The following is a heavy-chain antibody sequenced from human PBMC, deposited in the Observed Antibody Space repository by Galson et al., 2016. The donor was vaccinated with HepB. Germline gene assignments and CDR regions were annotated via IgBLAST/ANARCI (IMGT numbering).Heavy chain of an antibody. CDR2: TYYRSKWYN. D-gene: IGHD1-26*01. V-gene: IGHV6-1*01. Sequence: CAISGDSVSSNSAAWNWIRQSPSRGLEWLGRTYYRSKWYNDYAVSVKSRITINPDTSKNQVSLQLNSVTREDTAVYYCARDRGSYYDDYYYGMDVWGQGTTVTVSS. CDR3: ARDRGSYYDDYYYGMDV. J-gene: IGHJ6*02. CDR1: GDSVSSNSAA.